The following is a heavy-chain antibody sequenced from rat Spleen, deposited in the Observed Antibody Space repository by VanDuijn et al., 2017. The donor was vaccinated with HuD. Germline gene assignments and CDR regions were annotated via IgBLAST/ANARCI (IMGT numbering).Heavy chain of an antibody. CDR3: ARHVYNNWLDYFDY. J-gene: IGHJ2*01. CDR1: GFTFSDYA. D-gene: IGHD1-10*01. CDR2: IIYDGSST. V-gene: IGHV5-17*01. Sequence: EVQLVESGGGLVQPGRSLKFSCAASGFTFSDYAMAWVRQAPKKGLEWVATIIYDGSSTYYRDSVKGRFTISRDNAKSTLYLQMDSLRSEDTATYYCARHVYNNWLDYFDYWGQGVMVTVSS.